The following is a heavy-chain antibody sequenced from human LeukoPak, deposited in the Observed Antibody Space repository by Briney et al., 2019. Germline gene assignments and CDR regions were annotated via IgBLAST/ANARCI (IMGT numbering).Heavy chain of an antibody. D-gene: IGHD3-10*01. CDR1: GFTFSNAW. J-gene: IGHJ4*02. CDR3: TTTYYGSGSSSDF. CDR2: IKSKTEGGTT. Sequence: GGSLRLSCAASGFTFSNAWMNWVRQAPGKGLEWVGRIKSKTEGGTTDYAAPVKGRFTISRDDSKNTLYLQMNSLKTEDTAVYYRTTTYYGSGSSSDFWGQGTLVTVSS. V-gene: IGHV3-15*01.